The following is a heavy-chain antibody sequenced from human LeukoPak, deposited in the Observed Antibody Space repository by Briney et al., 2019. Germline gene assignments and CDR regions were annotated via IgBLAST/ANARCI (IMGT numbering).Heavy chain of an antibody. Sequence: ASVKVSCKASGYTFTSYYMHWVRQAPGQGLEWMGIINPSGGSTSYAQKFQGRVTMTEDTSTDTAYMELSSLRSEDTAVYYCATTPSLGSSGWYGYFDYWGQGTLVTVSS. V-gene: IGHV1-46*01. CDR2: INPSGGST. CDR1: GYTFTSYY. CDR3: ATTPSLGSSGWYGYFDY. J-gene: IGHJ4*02. D-gene: IGHD6-19*01.